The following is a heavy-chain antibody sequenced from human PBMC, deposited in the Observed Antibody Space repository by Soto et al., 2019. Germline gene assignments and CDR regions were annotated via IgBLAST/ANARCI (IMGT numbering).Heavy chain of an antibody. CDR3: ARGYGYSFRTYYYYYGMDV. CDR2: IIPIFGTA. CDR1: GGTFSSYA. D-gene: IGHD5-18*01. J-gene: IGHJ6*02. Sequence: SVKVSCKASGGTFSSYAISWVRQAPGQGLEWMGGIIPIFGTANYAQKFQGRVTITADKSTSTAYMELSSLGSEDTAVYYCARGYGYSFRTYYYYYGMDVWGQGTTVTVSS. V-gene: IGHV1-69*06.